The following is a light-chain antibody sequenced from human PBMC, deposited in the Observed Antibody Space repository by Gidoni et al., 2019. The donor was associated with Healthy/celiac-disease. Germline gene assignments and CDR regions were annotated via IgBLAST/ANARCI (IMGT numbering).Light chain of an antibody. CDR3: QQRSNWPPGVT. CDR1: QSVSSY. CDR2: DAS. J-gene: IGKJ4*01. V-gene: IGKV3-11*01. Sequence: DIVLTQSPATLSLSPGERATRSCRASQSVSSYLAWYQQKPGQAPRLLIYDASNRATGIPARVSGSGSGTDFTLTISSLEPEDFAVYYCQQRSNWPPGVTFGGGTKVEIK.